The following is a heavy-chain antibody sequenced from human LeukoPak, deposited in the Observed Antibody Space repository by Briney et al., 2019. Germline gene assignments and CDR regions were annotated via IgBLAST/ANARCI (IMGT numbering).Heavy chain of an antibody. J-gene: IGHJ5*02. D-gene: IGHD2-2*01. CDR2: IYYSGST. CDR1: GGSISSYY. CDR3: ARGHFKVYQLVYTNWFDP. Sequence: SETLSLTCTVSGGSISSYYWSWIRQPPGKGLEWIGYIYYSGSTNYNPSLKSRVTISVDTSKNQFSLKLSSVTAADTAVYYCARGHFKVYQLVYTNWFDPWGQGTLVTVSS. V-gene: IGHV4-59*12.